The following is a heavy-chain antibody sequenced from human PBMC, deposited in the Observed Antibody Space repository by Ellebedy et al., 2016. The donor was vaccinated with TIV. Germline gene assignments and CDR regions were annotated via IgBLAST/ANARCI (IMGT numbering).Heavy chain of an antibody. V-gene: IGHV1-46*04. CDR1: GYTFTSYY. J-gene: IGHJ4*02. D-gene: IGHD6-19*01. CDR2: INPSGGST. Sequence: AASVKVSCKASGYTFTSYYMHWVRQPPGQGLEWMGIINPSGGSTTYAQKLQGRVTMTRDTSTSTVYMELSSLRSEDTAVYYCARARSSGWLHTHDYWGQGTLVTVSS. CDR3: ARARSSGWLHTHDY.